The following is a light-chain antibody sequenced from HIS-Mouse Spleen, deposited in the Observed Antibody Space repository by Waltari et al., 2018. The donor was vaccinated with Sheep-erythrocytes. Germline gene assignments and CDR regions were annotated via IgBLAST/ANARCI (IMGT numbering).Light chain of an antibody. Sequence: SYELTQPPSVSVSPGQTASITCSGDKLGDKYSCCYQQKPGQSPVLVIYQDSKRPSGIPERFSGANSGYTATLTISGTQAMDEADYYCQAWDSSTVVFGGGTKLTVL. V-gene: IGLV3-1*01. CDR3: QAWDSSTVV. J-gene: IGLJ2*01. CDR2: QDS. CDR1: KLGDKY.